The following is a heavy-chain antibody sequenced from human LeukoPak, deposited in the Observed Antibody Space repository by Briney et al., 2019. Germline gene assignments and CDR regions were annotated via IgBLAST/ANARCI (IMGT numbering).Heavy chain of an antibody. CDR3: VRQFDS. CDR2: FHSSGST. J-gene: IGHJ4*02. V-gene: IGHV4-39*01. Sequence: PSETLSLTCTVSGGSISGSSYYWAWIRQSPGKGLEWIGNFHSSGSTYYNPSLRSRVTISVDTSKNQFFLNLTSLTAADTAVYYCVRQFDSCGQGTLVTVSS. CDR1: GGSISGSSYY.